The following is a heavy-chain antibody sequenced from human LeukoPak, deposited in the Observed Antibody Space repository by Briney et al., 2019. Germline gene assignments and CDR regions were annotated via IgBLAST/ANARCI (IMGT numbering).Heavy chain of an antibody. CDR2: IKSKTDGGTK. D-gene: IGHD4-17*01. CDR1: GFTFSNAW. V-gene: IGHV3-15*01. J-gene: IGHJ6*03. CDR3: TTVYGDYVSSVYRHYQYYYMDV. Sequence: GGSLRLSCAASGFTFSNAWMSWVRQAPGKGLEWVGRIKSKTDGGTKDYAAPEKGRVSISRDDSKNMLYAQMNSLKPEGTGVYYCTTVYGDYVSSVYRHYQYYYMDVWGKGTTVTVSS.